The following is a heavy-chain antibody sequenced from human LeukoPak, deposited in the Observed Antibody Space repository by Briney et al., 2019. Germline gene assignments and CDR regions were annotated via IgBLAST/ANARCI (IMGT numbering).Heavy chain of an antibody. D-gene: IGHD1-26*01. CDR3: ARGLVGATYYFDY. V-gene: IGHV3-30-3*01. Sequence: PGGSLRLSCAASGFTFSSYAMHWVRQAPGKGLEWVAVISYDGSNKYYADSVKGRFTISRDNSKNTLYLQMNSLRAEDTAVYYCARGLVGATYYFDYWGQGTLVTVSS. J-gene: IGHJ4*02. CDR1: GFTFSSYA. CDR2: ISYDGSNK.